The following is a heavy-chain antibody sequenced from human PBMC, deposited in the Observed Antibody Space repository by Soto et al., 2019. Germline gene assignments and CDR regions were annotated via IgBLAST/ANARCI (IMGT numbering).Heavy chain of an antibody. D-gene: IGHD3-22*01. CDR1: SGSFSGYY. J-gene: IGHJ4*02. Sequence: PSETLSLTCSIYSGSFSGYYWSWIRQLPGKGLEWIGEISQSGNTNYSPSLKSRVSISIDTSKKQFSLNLASVSAADTAVYYCARGYRRYYYDSSGYPYCGQGTLVTVSS. V-gene: IGHV4-34*01. CDR2: ISQSGNT. CDR3: ARGYRRYYYDSSGYPY.